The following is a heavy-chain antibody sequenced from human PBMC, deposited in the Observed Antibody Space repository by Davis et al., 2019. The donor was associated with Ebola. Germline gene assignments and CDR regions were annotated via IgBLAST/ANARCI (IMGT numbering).Heavy chain of an antibody. V-gene: IGHV4-34*01. J-gene: IGHJ4*02. CDR2: INHSGST. Sequence: MPSETLSLTCAVYGGSFSGYYWNWIRQPPGKGLEWIGEINHSGSTKYNPSLKSRVTISVDTSKNQFSLKLNSVTAADTAVYYCARGLTYYYDSSGYYWGQGTLVTVSS. CDR3: ARGLTYYYDSSGYY. D-gene: IGHD3-22*01. CDR1: GGSFSGYY.